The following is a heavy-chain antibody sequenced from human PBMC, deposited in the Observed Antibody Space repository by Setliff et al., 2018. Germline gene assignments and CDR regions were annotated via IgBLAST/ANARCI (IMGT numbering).Heavy chain of an antibody. CDR1: GVSISSNSYYW. Sequence: SETLFLTCTVSGVSISSNSYYWWTWVRQSPGKGLEWIGYIYHDGPSVHYNPSLKSRVTMSVDKSKNQFSLKLSSVTAADTAVYYCARGGERYYSASWGQGTLVTVSS. D-gene: IGHD1-20*01. J-gene: IGHJ4*02. V-gene: IGHV4-39*07. CDR3: ARGGERYYSAS. CDR2: IYHDGPS.